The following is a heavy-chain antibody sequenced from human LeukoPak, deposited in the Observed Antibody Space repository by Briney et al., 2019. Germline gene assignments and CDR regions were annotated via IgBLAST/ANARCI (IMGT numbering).Heavy chain of an antibody. CDR2: ISSSSSYI. D-gene: IGHD4-17*01. J-gene: IGHJ4*02. CDR1: GFTFSSYS. V-gene: IGHV3-21*01. CDR3: AILTDGDYNFDY. Sequence: PGGSLRLSCAASGFTFSSYSMNWVRQAPGKGLEWVSSISSSSSYIYYADSVKGRFTISRDNAKNSLYLQMNSLRAEDTAVYYCAILTDGDYNFDYWGQGTLVTVSS.